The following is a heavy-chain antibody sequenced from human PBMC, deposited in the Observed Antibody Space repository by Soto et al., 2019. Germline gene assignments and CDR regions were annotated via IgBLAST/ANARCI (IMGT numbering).Heavy chain of an antibody. D-gene: IGHD3-10*01. CDR2: IYYSGST. CDR1: GGSISSYY. V-gene: IGHV4-59*01. J-gene: IGHJ6*02. Sequence: SETLSLTCTVSGGSISSYYWSWIRQSPGKGLEWIGYIYYSGSTNYNPSLKSRVTISVDTSKNQFSLKLSSVTAADTAVYYCASENSSRFGEFHYGMDVWGQGTTVTVSS. CDR3: ASENSSRFGEFHYGMDV.